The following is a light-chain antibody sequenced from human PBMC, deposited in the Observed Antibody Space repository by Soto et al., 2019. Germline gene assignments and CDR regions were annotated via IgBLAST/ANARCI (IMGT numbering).Light chain of an antibody. Sequence: QSVLTQPASVSGSPGQSITISCTGTSSDVGGYNYVSWYQQQPGKAPKLMIYEVSNRPSGVSNRFSGSKSGNTASLTISGLQAEDEADYYCSSYTSSSTPVFGGGTQLTVL. CDR2: EVS. V-gene: IGLV2-14*01. CDR1: SSDVGGYNY. CDR3: SSYTSSSTPV. J-gene: IGLJ7*01.